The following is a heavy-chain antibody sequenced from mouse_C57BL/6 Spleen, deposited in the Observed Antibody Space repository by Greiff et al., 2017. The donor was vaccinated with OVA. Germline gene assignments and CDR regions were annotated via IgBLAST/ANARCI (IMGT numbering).Heavy chain of an antibody. J-gene: IGHJ3*01. CDR2: IYPGDGDT. D-gene: IGHD2-3*01. V-gene: IGHV1-82*01. CDR3: ARSDYDGAWFAY. CDR1: GYAFSSSW. Sequence: VQLQQSGPELVKPGASVKISCKASGYAFSSSWMNWVKQRPGKGLEWIGRIYPGDGDTNYNGKFKGKATLTADKSSSTAYMQLSSLTSEDSAVYFCARSDYDGAWFAYWGQGTLVTVSA.